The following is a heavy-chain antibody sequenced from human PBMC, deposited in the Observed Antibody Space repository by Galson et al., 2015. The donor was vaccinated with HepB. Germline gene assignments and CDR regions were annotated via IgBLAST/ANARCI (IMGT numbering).Heavy chain of an antibody. CDR2: IIPIFGTA. V-gene: IGHV1-69*13. Sequence: SVKVSCKVSGYTFTDYYMHWVRQAPGQGLEWMGGIIPIFGTANYAQKFQGRVTITADESTSTAYMELSSLRSEDTAVYYCARASGSTYSYWGQGTLVTVSS. CDR3: ARASGSTYSY. CDR1: GYTFTDYY. D-gene: IGHD2-15*01. J-gene: IGHJ4*02.